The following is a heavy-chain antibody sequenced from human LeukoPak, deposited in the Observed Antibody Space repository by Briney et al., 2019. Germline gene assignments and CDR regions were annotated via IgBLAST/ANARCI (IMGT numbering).Heavy chain of an antibody. CDR1: GHSISSGYY. D-gene: IGHD4-11*01. V-gene: IGHV4-38-2*01. J-gene: IGHJ4*02. Sequence: SETLSLTCAVSGHSISSGYYWGWIRQRPGTGLEWIGSISPSGNTYYNPSLKSRISISVDTSKNQFSLKLTSVTAADTAFYYCARRAYSDLYFDYWGQGTLVTVSS. CDR2: ISPSGNT. CDR3: ARRAYSDLYFDY.